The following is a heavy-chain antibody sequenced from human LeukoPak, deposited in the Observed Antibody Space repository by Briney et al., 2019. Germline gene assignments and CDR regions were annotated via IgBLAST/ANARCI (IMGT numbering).Heavy chain of an antibody. D-gene: IGHD2-21*01. V-gene: IGHV4-31*03. J-gene: IGHJ5*02. Sequence: PSETLSLTCTVSGGSLSSGGYYWSWLRQHPGTGLEWIGYIYYSGSTYYNPSLKSRVTISVDTSKNQFSLKLSSVTAADTAVYYCVAVRSLNWFDPWGQGTLVTVSS. CDR1: GGSLSSGGYY. CDR3: VAVRSLNWFDP. CDR2: IYYSGST.